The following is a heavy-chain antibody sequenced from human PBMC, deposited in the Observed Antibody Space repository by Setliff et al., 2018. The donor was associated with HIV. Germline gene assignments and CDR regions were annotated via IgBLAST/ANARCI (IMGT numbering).Heavy chain of an antibody. Sequence: SVKVSCKASGDTLSIHPISWVRQAPGRGLDSMGGIIPAFGTPNYAQKFQGRVTITTDESTTTVFMELTGLTSEDTAVYYCAREGLLVTTVGGAYWSRGMGVWGQGTTVTVS. V-gene: IGHV1-69*05. J-gene: IGHJ6*02. CDR1: GDTLSIHP. D-gene: IGHD4-17*01. CDR2: IIPAFGTP. CDR3: AREGLLVTTVGGAYWSRGMGV.